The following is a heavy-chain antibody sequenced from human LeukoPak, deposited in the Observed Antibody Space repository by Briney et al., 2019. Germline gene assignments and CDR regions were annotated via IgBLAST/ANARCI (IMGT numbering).Heavy chain of an antibody. D-gene: IGHD1-26*01. CDR1: GVSISSNSHF. J-gene: IGHJ5*02. V-gene: IGHV4-39*07. CDR2: IYYSGST. Sequence: PSETLSLTCAVSGVSISSNSHFWGWIRQPPGKGLEWIGSIYYSGSTYYNPSLKSRVTISVDTSKNQFSLKLSSVTAADTAVYYCARDLGGSSNWFDPWGQGTLVTVSS. CDR3: ARDLGGSSNWFDP.